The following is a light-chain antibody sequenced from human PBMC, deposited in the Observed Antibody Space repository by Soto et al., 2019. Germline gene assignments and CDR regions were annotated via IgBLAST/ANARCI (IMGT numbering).Light chain of an antibody. V-gene: IGKV3-15*01. Sequence: EIVITQSPATLSVSPGERATLSCRASQSVSSNLAWYQQKPGQAPRLLIYGASTRATGIPVRFSGSGSGTEFTLTISSLQSEDFAVYYCQQYNKWPPRTFGQGTKVENK. CDR1: QSVSSN. J-gene: IGKJ1*01. CDR2: GAS. CDR3: QQYNKWPPRT.